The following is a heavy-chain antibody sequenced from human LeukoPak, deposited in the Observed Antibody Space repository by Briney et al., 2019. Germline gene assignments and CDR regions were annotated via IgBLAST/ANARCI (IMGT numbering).Heavy chain of an antibody. CDR2: ISGSGGST. V-gene: IGHV3-23*01. J-gene: IGHJ4*02. CDR1: GFTFSSYA. D-gene: IGHD6-19*01. CDR3: AKDLGSSGWYIDY. Sequence: GGSLRLSCAASGFTFSSYAMSWVRQAPGKGLEWVSAISGSGGSTYYADSVKGRFTISRDKSKNTLYLQMNSLRAEDTAVYYCAKDLGSSGWYIDYWGQGTLVTVSS.